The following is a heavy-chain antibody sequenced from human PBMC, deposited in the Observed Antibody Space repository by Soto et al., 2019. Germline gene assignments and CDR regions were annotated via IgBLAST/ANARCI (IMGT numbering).Heavy chain of an antibody. V-gene: IGHV4-61*01. D-gene: IGHD2-21*01. Sequence: SETLSLTCTVSGDSVSSGSHYWSWIRQPPEKGLEWIGYIFYSGSTDYNPSLKSRVTISVDTSKNQFSLKLSSVTAADTAVYYCARGNRDVRFRPWGQGTLVTVSS. CDR3: ARGNRDVRFRP. CDR2: IFYSGST. J-gene: IGHJ5*02. CDR1: GDSVSSGSHY.